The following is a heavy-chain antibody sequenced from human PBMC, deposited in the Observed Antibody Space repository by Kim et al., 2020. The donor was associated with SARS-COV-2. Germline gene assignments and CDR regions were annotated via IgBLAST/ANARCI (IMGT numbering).Heavy chain of an antibody. CDR1: GFTFSSYW. J-gene: IGHJ3*02. CDR2: INSDGSST. D-gene: IGHD3-9*01. V-gene: IGHV3-74*01. Sequence: GGSLRLSCAASGFTFSSYWMHWVRQAPGKGLVWVSRINSDGSSTSYADSVKGRFTISRDNAKNTLYLQMNSLRAEDTAVYYCEGRHFDWLDAFDIWGQGTMVTVSS. CDR3: EGRHFDWLDAFDI.